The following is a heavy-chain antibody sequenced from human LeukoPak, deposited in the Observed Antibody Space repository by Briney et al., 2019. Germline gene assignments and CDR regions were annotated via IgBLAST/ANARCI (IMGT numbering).Heavy chain of an antibody. CDR1: GFTFSSYW. V-gene: IGHV3-74*01. Sequence: PGGSLRLSCAASGFTFSSYWMHWVRQAPGKGLEWVSRINSDGSSTSYADSVKGRFTISRDNAKNTLYLQMNSLRAEDTAVYYCATWYYYDSSAYYLSYWGQGTLVTVSS. J-gene: IGHJ4*02. CDR2: INSDGSST. D-gene: IGHD3-22*01. CDR3: ATWYYYDSSAYYLSY.